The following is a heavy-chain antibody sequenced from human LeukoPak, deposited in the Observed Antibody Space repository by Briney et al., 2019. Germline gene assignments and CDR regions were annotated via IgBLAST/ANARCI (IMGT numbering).Heavy chain of an antibody. CDR2: ISYDGSNK. J-gene: IGHJ4*02. CDR1: GFTFSSYA. V-gene: IGHV3-30*04. D-gene: IGHD3-10*01. CDR3: AKSRGSGLFDY. Sequence: PGGSLRLSCAASGFTFSSYAMHWVRQAPGKGLEWVAVISYDGSNKYYADSVKGRFTISRDNSKNTLYLQMNSLRAEDTAVYYCAKSRGSGLFDYWGQGTLVTVAS.